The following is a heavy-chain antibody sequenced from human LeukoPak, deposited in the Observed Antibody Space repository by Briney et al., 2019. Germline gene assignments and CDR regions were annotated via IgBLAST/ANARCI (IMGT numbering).Heavy chain of an antibody. CDR1: GGSISSYY. CDR3: ARSDPTTVTTHFDY. D-gene: IGHD4-17*01. Sequence: SETLSLTCTVSGGSISSYYWSWIRQPPGRGLEWIGYIYYSGSTNYNPSLKSRVTISVDTSKNQFSLKLSSVTAADTAVYYCARSDPTTVTTHFDYWGQGTLVTVSS. J-gene: IGHJ4*02. CDR2: IYYSGST. V-gene: IGHV4-59*01.